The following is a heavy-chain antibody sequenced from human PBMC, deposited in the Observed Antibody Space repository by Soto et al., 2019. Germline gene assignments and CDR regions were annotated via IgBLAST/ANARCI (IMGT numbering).Heavy chain of an antibody. Sequence: GALRLSWPTSGFTVWYFKIHCVLQAPGKGLVWVSRIDKDGSGTSYADSVKGRFTISRDNAKNTLYLQIHSLRAEDTAVYYCVTAFEYWGRGPLVTLSS. CDR2: IDKDGSGT. V-gene: IGHV3-74*01. J-gene: IGHJ4*02. CDR3: VTAFEY. CDR1: GFTVWYFK.